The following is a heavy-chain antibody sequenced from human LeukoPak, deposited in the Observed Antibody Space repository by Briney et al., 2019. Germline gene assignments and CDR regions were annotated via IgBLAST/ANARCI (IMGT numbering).Heavy chain of an antibody. Sequence: PGRSLRLSCAASGFTFDDYAMHWVRQAPGKGLEWVSGISWNSGSIGYADSVKGRFTISRDNAKNSLYLQMNSLRAEDTALYYCANLEERPAGLLWFGEPDAFDIWGQGTMVTVSS. CDR1: GFTFDDYA. V-gene: IGHV3-9*01. J-gene: IGHJ3*02. D-gene: IGHD3-10*01. CDR3: ANLEERPAGLLWFGEPDAFDI. CDR2: ISWNSGSI.